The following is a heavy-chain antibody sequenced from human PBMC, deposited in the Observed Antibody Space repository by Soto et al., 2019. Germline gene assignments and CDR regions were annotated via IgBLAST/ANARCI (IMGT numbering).Heavy chain of an antibody. J-gene: IGHJ5*01. D-gene: IGHD3-16*01. CDR1: GYMFYGYW. V-gene: IGHV5-51*01. CDR2: IYPDNSDT. Sequence: PGESLKISCEGSGYMFYGYWIGWVRQMPGKGLEWMGLIYPDNSDTRYSPSFRGQVTLSADKYINTAYLQWSTLKASDTAMYYCARFGGPGLSHNWFDSWGQGTLVTVSS. CDR3: ARFGGPGLSHNWFDS.